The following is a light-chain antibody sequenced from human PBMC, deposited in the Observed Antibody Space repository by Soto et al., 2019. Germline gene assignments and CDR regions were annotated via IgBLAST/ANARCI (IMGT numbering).Light chain of an antibody. CDR2: EGG. CDR3: SSYTSSSTLYV. V-gene: IGLV2-14*02. Sequence: QSVLTQPASVSGSPGQSITISCTGTSSDVGNYNLVSWYQQYPGKAPKLMIYEGGKRPSGVSNRFSGSKSGNTASLTISGLQAEDEADYYCSSYTSSSTLYVFGTGTKLTVL. J-gene: IGLJ1*01. CDR1: SSDVGNYNL.